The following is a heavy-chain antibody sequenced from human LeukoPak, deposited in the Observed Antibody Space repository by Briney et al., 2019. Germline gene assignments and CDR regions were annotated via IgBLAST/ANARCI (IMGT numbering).Heavy chain of an antibody. Sequence: PSETLSLTCAVYGGSISSYYWSWIRQPPGKGLEWIGYIYYSGSTNYNPSLKSRVTISVDTSKNQFSLKLSSVTAADTAVYYCARGGDAFDIWGQGTMVTVSS. V-gene: IGHV4-59*12. CDR3: ARGGDAFDI. CDR1: GGSISSYY. J-gene: IGHJ3*02. CDR2: IYYSGST.